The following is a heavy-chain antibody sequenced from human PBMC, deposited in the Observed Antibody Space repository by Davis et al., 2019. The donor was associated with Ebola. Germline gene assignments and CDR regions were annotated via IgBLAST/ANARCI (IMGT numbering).Heavy chain of an antibody. V-gene: IGHV5-51*01. CDR1: GNSFTSHW. Sequence: GESLKISCQDSGNSFTSHWIGWVRQMPGKGLEWMGIIYPGDSDTRYSPSFQGQVTISADKSISTAHLQWSSLKASDTAMYYCARRGYSGISHGFDVWGQGTLVIVSS. J-gene: IGHJ4*02. CDR2: IYPGDSDT. CDR3: ARRGYSGISHGFDV. D-gene: IGHD1-26*01.